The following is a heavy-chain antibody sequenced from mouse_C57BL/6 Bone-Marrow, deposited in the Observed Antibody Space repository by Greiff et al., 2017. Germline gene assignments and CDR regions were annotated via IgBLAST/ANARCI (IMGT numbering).Heavy chain of an antibody. D-gene: IGHD1-1*01. V-gene: IGHV1-80*01. CDR1: GYTFTSYD. Sequence: QVQLQQSGPELVKPGASVKLSCKASGYTFTSYDINWVKQRPGKGLEWIGQIYPGDGDTNYNGKFKGKATLTADKSSSTAYMQLSSLTSEDSAVYFCARFFYGSRGDWYFDVWGTGTTVTVSS. CDR3: ARFFYGSRGDWYFDV. J-gene: IGHJ1*03. CDR2: IYPGDGDT.